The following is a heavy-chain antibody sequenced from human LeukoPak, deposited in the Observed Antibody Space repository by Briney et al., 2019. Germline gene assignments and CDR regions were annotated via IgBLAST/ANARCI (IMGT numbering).Heavy chain of an antibody. CDR1: GYSISSGYY. CDR3: ARDQTGN. Sequence: SETLSLTCTVSGYSISSGYYWGWIRQPPGKGLEWIGSIYHSGSTYYNPSLKSRVTISVDTSKNQFSLKLSSVTAADTAVYYCARDQTGNWGQGTLVTVSS. J-gene: IGHJ4*02. D-gene: IGHD1-1*01. CDR2: IYHSGST. V-gene: IGHV4-38-2*02.